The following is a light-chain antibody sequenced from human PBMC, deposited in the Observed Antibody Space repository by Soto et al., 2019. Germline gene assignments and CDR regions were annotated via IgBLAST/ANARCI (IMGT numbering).Light chain of an antibody. CDR3: QQYNSAPNT. CDR1: QDIIYY. CDR2: SAS. Sequence: DIRMTQSPSSLSAFVGDTVTITCRASQDIIYYLAWYQQKPGKIPKLLIHSASTLQTVVQSRFSGTGSGTVFTLTINNLQPEDVATYDCQQYNSAPNTFGQGSRLEIK. J-gene: IGKJ2*01. V-gene: IGKV1-27*01.